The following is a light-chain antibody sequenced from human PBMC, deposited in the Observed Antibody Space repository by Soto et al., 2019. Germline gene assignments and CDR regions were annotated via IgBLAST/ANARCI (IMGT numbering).Light chain of an antibody. CDR1: QNVNSF. Sequence: EIVLTQSPAALSLSPGERATLSCRARQNVNSFLAWYQQKHGLAPRLLIYDASNRATGIPARFSGSGSGTDFPLTISSLGPEDFAVYYCQQCSAWPHTFGQGTNLEIK. V-gene: IGKV3-11*01. CDR3: QQCSAWPHT. CDR2: DAS. J-gene: IGKJ2*01.